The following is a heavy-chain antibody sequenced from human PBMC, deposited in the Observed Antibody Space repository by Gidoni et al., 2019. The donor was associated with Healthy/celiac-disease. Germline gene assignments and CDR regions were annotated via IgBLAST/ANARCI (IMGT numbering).Heavy chain of an antibody. CDR3: ASNPIASSSSWSRAP. V-gene: IGHV3-23*01. CDR2: ISGSGGST. Sequence: EVQLLESGGGLVQPGGSLRLSCAASGFTFSSYAMSWVRQAPGKGLEWVSAISGSGGSTYYADSVKGRFTISRDNSKNTLYLQMNSLRAEDTAVYYCASNPIASSSSWSRAPWGQGTLVTVSS. J-gene: IGHJ5*02. D-gene: IGHD6-13*01. CDR1: GFTFSSYA.